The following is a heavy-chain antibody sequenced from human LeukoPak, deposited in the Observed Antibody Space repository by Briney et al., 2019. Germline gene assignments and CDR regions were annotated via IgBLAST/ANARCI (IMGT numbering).Heavy chain of an antibody. J-gene: IGHJ5*02. V-gene: IGHV5-51*01. D-gene: IGHD3-10*01. CDR1: GYSFTSYW. CDR2: IYPGDSDT. CDR3: ASITKVRGVMTWFDP. Sequence: GESLKISCKGSGYSFTSYWIGWVRQMPGKGLEWMGIIYPGDSDTRYSPSFQGQVTISADKSISTAYLQWSSLKASDTAMYYCASITKVRGVMTWFDPWGQGTLVTVSS.